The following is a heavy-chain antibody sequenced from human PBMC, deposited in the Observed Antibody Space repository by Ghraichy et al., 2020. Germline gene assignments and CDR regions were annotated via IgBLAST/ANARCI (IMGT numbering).Heavy chain of an antibody. V-gene: IGHV4-34*01. CDR2: INHSGST. Sequence: SETLSLTCAVYGGSFSGYYWSWIRQPPGKGLEWIGEINHSGSTNYNPSLKSRVTISVDTSKNQFSLKLSSVTAADTAVYYCASGCRDCTNGFNWFDPWGQGTLVTVSS. CDR3: ASGCRDCTNGFNWFDP. CDR1: GGSFSGYY. J-gene: IGHJ5*02. D-gene: IGHD2-8*01.